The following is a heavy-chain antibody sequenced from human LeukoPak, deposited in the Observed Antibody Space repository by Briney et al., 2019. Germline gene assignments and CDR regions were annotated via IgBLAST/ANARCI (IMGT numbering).Heavy chain of an antibody. Sequence: GGSLRLSCAASGFTFSDYYMSWVRQAPGKGLEWVSYISSSGSTMYYADSVKGRFTISRDNAKNSLYLQMNSLRAEDTAVYYCARVLSLNYGMDVWGQGTTVTVSS. CDR3: ARVLSLNYGMDV. D-gene: IGHD2-15*01. CDR2: ISSSGSTM. J-gene: IGHJ6*02. V-gene: IGHV3-11*04. CDR1: GFTFSDYY.